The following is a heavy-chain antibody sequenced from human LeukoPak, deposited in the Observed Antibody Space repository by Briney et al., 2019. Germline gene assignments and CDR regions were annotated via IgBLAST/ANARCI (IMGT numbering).Heavy chain of an antibody. Sequence: ASVKVSCKASGYTFTSYGISWVRQAPGQGLEWMGIINPSGGSTSYAQKFQGRVTMTRDMSTSTVYMELSSLRSEDTAVYYCARGLGSPHAFDIWGQGTMVTVSS. CDR3: ARGLGSPHAFDI. CDR2: INPSGGST. D-gene: IGHD2-15*01. J-gene: IGHJ3*02. CDR1: GYTFTSYG. V-gene: IGHV1-46*01.